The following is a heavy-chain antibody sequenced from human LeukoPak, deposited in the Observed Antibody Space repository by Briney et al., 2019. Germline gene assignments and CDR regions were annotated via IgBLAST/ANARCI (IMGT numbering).Heavy chain of an antibody. V-gene: IGHV1-69*13. CDR1: GGTFSSYA. J-gene: IGHJ4*02. D-gene: IGHD2-2*01. CDR3: AILWDIVVVPAAIHFDY. CDR2: IIPIFGTA. Sequence: SVKVSCKASGGTFSSYAISWVRQAPGQGLEWMGGIIPIFGTANYAQKFQGRVTITADESTSTAYMELSSLRSEDTAVYYCAILWDIVVVPAAIHFDYWGQGTLVTVSS.